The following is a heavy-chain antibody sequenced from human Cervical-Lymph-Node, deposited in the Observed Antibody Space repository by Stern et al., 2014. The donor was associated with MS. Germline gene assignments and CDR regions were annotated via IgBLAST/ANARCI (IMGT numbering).Heavy chain of an antibody. Sequence: QVQLGQSGGGLVKPGGSLRLSCAASGFTFSDYYMSWVRQAPGKGLEWVSFISGLGGTTFHADSVKGRFTVSRDNANNSLYLQMNSLRAEDTAVYYCARDGPGCGDDCYILDSWGQGTLVTVSS. V-gene: IGHV3-11*01. CDR2: ISGLGGTT. CDR1: GFTFSDYY. CDR3: ARDGPGCGDDCYILDS. D-gene: IGHD2-21*01. J-gene: IGHJ4*02.